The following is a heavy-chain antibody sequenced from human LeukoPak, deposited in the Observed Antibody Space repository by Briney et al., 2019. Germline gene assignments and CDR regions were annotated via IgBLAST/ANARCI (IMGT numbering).Heavy chain of an antibody. V-gene: IGHV4-34*01. CDR3: ARGRSRLRFLEWLPTGYMDV. Sequence: SETLSLACAVYGGSFSGYYWSWIRQPPGKGLEWIGEINHSGSTNYNPSLKSRVTISVDTSKNQFSLKLSSVTAADTAVYYCARGRSRLRFLEWLPTGYMDVWGKGTTVTVSS. D-gene: IGHD3-3*01. J-gene: IGHJ6*03. CDR2: INHSGST. CDR1: GGSFSGYY.